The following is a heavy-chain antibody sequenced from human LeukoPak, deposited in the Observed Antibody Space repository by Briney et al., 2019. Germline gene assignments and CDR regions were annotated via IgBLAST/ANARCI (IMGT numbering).Heavy chain of an antibody. J-gene: IGHJ4*02. CDR3: ARDSSGDYFDY. CDR1: GGSISSGGYY. Sequence: SETLSLTCTVSGGSISSGGYYWSWIRQHPGKGLEWIGYTYYSGSTYYNPSLKSRVTISVDTSKNQFSLKLSSVTAADTAVYYCARDSSGDYFDYWGQGTLVTVSS. V-gene: IGHV4-31*03. CDR2: TYYSGST. D-gene: IGHD3-22*01.